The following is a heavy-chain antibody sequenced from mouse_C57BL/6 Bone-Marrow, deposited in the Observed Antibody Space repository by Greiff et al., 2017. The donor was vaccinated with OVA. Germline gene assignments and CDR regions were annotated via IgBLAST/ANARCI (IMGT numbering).Heavy chain of an antibody. D-gene: IGHD1-1*01. Sequence: EVKLEESGGDLVKPGGSLKLSCAASGFTFSSYGMSWVRQTPDKRLEWVATISSGGSYTYYLDSVKGRFTISRDNAKNTLYMQMSSLKSEDTAMYYCARHNYGSSGGFAYWGQGTLVTVSA. V-gene: IGHV5-6*02. CDR3: ARHNYGSSGGFAY. J-gene: IGHJ3*01. CDR1: GFTFSSYG. CDR2: ISSGGSYT.